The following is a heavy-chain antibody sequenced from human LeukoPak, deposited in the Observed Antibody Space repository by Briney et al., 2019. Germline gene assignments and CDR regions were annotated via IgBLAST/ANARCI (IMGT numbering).Heavy chain of an antibody. J-gene: IGHJ4*02. CDR1: GFTFSSYA. Sequence: GGSLRLSCAASGFTFSSYAMHWVRQAPGKGLEWVAVISYDGSNKYYADSVKGRFTISRDNSKNTLYLQMNSLRAEGTAVYYCARVWSSSWSPFFDYWGQGTLVTVSS. V-gene: IGHV3-30-3*01. CDR3: ARVWSSSWSPFFDY. CDR2: ISYDGSNK. D-gene: IGHD6-13*01.